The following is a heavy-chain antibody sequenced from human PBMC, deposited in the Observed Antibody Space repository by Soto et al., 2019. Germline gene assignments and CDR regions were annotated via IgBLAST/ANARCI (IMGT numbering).Heavy chain of an antibody. J-gene: IGHJ5*02. D-gene: IGHD6-13*01. CDR2: INAANGDT. CDR3: VRRHVSATGIDWFDP. Sequence: ASVKVSCKASGYTFTSYGIHWVRQAPGQRLEWMGWINAANGDTKYSPKFQGRVTITRDTSASTAYMELSSLRSEGTAVYYCVRRHVSATGIDWFDPWGQGTLVTVSS. CDR1: GYTFTSYG. V-gene: IGHV1-3*01.